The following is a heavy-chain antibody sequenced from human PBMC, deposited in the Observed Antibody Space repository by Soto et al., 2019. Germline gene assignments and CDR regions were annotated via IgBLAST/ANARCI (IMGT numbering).Heavy chain of an antibody. Sequence: SETLSLTCTVSGGAISNGGYYWSWIRQHPGKGLEWIGYIYYSGSTYYNPSLKSRATISVDTSKNQFSLKLNSVTAADTAVFYCARDRNGPYDCWGQGTLVTVSS. CDR2: IYYSGST. D-gene: IGHD2-8*01. CDR3: ARDRNGPYDC. V-gene: IGHV4-31*03. CDR1: GGAISNGGYY. J-gene: IGHJ4*02.